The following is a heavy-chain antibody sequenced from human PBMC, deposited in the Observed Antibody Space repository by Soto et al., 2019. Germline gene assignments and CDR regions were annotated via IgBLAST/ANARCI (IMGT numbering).Heavy chain of an antibody. CDR1: GGSFSGYY. CDR3: ARGLNILTGSTAYYYRMDV. D-gene: IGHD3-9*01. J-gene: IGHJ6*02. V-gene: IGHV4-34*01. Sequence: SETLSLTCAVYGGSFSGYYWSWIRQPPGKGLEWIGEINHSGSTNYNPSLKSRVTISVDTSKNQFSLKLSSVTAADTAVYYCARGLNILTGSTAYYYRMDVWGQGTTVTVSS. CDR2: INHSGST.